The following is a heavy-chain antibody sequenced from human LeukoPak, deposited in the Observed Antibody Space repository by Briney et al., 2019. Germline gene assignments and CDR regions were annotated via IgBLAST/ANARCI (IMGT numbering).Heavy chain of an antibody. D-gene: IGHD3-10*01. CDR3: ARAGRGLGYDFDC. CDR1: GFTFSRYA. J-gene: IGHJ4*02. V-gene: IGHV3-30*04. Sequence: GGSLRLSCEASGFTFSRYALHWVRQPPGKGLEWVAVISFGGHETYYADSVRGRFTISRDYSKNTLYLQMNNLGADDTAVYYCARAGRGLGYDFDCWGQGAPVTVSS. CDR2: ISFGGHET.